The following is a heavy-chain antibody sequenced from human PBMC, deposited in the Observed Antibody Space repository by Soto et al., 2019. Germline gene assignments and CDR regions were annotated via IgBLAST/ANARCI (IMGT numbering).Heavy chain of an antibody. Sequence: QVQLVESGGGLVKLGGSLRLSCAASGFTFSDYNMSWIRQAPGRGLEGVSYISSSGSTIYYADSVKGRFTISRDNAKNSLYLQMNSLRAEDTAVYYCARDKWEHRNWFDPWGQGTLVTVSS. CDR3: ARDKWEHRNWFDP. V-gene: IGHV3-11*01. CDR1: GFTFSDYN. D-gene: IGHD1-26*01. CDR2: ISSSGSTI. J-gene: IGHJ5*02.